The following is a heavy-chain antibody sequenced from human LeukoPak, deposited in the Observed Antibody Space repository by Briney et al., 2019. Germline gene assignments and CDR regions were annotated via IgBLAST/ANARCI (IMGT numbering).Heavy chain of an antibody. J-gene: IGHJ4*02. Sequence: GGSLRLSCAASGFTFSSYGMHWARQAPGKGLEWVAFIRYDGSNKYYADSVKGRFTISRDNSKNTLYLQMNSLRAEDTAVYYCAKGTSMVRGDLFDYWGQGTLVTVSS. CDR1: GFTFSSYG. D-gene: IGHD3-10*01. V-gene: IGHV3-30*02. CDR2: IRYDGSNK. CDR3: AKGTSMVRGDLFDY.